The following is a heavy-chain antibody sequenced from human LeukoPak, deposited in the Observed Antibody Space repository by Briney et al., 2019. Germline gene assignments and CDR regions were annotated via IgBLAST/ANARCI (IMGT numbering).Heavy chain of an antibody. CDR2: IYTSGST. D-gene: IGHD2-15*01. J-gene: IGHJ5*02. CDR3: ARVGRYCSGGSCYVRFDP. Sequence: SETLSLTCTVSGGSISSYYWSWIRQPAGKGLEWIGRIYTSGSTNYNPSLKSRVTMSVDTSKNQFSLKLSSVTAADTAVYYCARVGRYCSGGSCYVRFDPWGQGSLVTVSS. V-gene: IGHV4-4*07. CDR1: GGSISSYY.